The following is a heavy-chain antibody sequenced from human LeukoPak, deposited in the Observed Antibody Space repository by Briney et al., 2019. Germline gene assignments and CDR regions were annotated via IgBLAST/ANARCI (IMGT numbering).Heavy chain of an antibody. CDR3: AKPLFKYSSSWYGDY. J-gene: IGHJ4*02. D-gene: IGHD6-13*01. Sequence: ASVKVSCKASGYTFTSYAMHWVRQAPGQRLEWKGWINAGNGNTKYSQKFQGRVTITRDTSASTAYMELSSLRSEDTAVYYCAKPLFKYSSSWYGDYWGQGTLVTVSS. CDR2: INAGNGNT. V-gene: IGHV1-3*01. CDR1: GYTFTSYA.